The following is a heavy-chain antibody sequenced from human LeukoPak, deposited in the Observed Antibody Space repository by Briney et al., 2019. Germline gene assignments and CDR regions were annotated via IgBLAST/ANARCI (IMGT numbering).Heavy chain of an antibody. CDR3: ASGIAAAGFDY. D-gene: IGHD6-13*01. CDR1: GFIFSNSA. V-gene: IGHV3-21*01. Sequence: GGSLRLSCAASGFIFSNSAMNWVRQAPGKGLEWVSSINNDGSYVYYAGSVKGRFTISRDNAKNSLYLQMNSLRAEDTAVYYCASGIAAAGFDYWGQGTLVSVSS. CDR2: INNDGSYV. J-gene: IGHJ4*02.